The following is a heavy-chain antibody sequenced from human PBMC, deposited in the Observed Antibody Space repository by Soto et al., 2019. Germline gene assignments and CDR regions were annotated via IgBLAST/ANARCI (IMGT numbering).Heavy chain of an antibody. CDR2: ISSNGGTT. J-gene: IGHJ4*02. D-gene: IGHD1-7*01. CDR1: GFTFSSYD. V-gene: IGHV3-64*01. Sequence: EVQLAESGGGMVQPGGSLRLSCVASGFTFSSYDMQWVRQAPGKGLEYVSSISSNGGTTYYGNSGKGRFTISRDNSKNTLYLQMGSLRAEDMAVYYCVRRVSGNYDYWGQGTLVTVSS. CDR3: VRRVSGNYDY.